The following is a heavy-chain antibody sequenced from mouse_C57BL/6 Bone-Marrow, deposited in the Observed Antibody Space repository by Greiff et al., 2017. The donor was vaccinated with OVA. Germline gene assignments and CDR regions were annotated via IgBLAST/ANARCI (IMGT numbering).Heavy chain of an antibody. Sequence: VQLQQSGAELVRPGASVTLSCKASGYTFTDYEMHWVKQTPVHGLEWIGAIDPETGGTAYNQKFKGKAILTADKSSSTAYMELRSLTSEDSAVDYCTRGGFITTVSDYWGQGTTLTVSS. CDR3: TRGGFITTVSDY. D-gene: IGHD1-1*01. V-gene: IGHV1-15*01. CDR2: IDPETGGT. CDR1: GYTFTDYE. J-gene: IGHJ2*01.